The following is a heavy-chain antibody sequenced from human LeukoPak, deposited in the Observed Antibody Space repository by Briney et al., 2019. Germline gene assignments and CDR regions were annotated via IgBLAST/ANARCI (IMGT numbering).Heavy chain of an antibody. J-gene: IGHJ4*02. CDR2: IYYSGST. V-gene: IGHV4-59*01. D-gene: IGHD3-9*01. CDR1: GGSISSYY. Sequence: PSETLSLTCTVSGGSISSYYWSWIRQPPGKGLEWIGYIYYSGSTNYNPSLKSRVTISVDTSKNQFSLKLSSVTAADTAVYYCARVAMTRKTYFGWLLPREFDYWGQGTLVTVSS. CDR3: ARVAMTRKTYFGWLLPREFDY.